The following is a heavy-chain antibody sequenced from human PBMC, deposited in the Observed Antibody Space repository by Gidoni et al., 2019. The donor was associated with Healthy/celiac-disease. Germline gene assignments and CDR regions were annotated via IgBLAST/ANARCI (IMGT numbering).Heavy chain of an antibody. CDR1: GFTFSSSA. D-gene: IGHD3-22*01. CDR2: ISYDGSNK. CDR3: AREWHYYDSSGYTQYFDY. J-gene: IGHJ4*02. Sequence: QVQLVASGGGVVQPGRSLRLSCAASGFTFSSSAMHGVRQAPGKGLEWVAVISYDGSNKYYADSVKGRFTISRDNSKNTLYLQMNSLRAEDTAVYYCAREWHYYDSSGYTQYFDYWGQGTLVTVSS. V-gene: IGHV3-30-3*01.